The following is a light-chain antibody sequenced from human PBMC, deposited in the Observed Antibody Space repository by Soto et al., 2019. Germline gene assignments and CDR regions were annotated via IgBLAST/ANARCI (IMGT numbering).Light chain of an antibody. CDR3: QQYNNWPLT. J-gene: IGKJ1*01. CDR1: QSVSSSY. Sequence: PGEGATLSCGASQSVSSSYLAWYQQKPGQAPRLLIYGASTRATGIPARFSGSGSGTEFTLTISSLQSEDFAVYYCQQYNNWPLTFGQGTKVDIK. V-gene: IGKV3-15*01. CDR2: GAS.